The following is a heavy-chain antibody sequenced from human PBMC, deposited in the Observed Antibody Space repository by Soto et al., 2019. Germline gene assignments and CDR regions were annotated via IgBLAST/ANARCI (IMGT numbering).Heavy chain of an antibody. V-gene: IGHV4-34*01. J-gene: IGHJ6*02. D-gene: IGHD6-13*01. CDR3: ARRHRSSWYDSYYGMHV. CDR1: GGSFSGYY. CDR2: INHSGST. Sequence: SETLSITFSVYGGSFSGYYWSLIRQPPGKGLEWIGEINHSGSTNYNPSLKSRVTISVDTSKNKFSLKLSSVTAADTAVYYCARRHRSSWYDSYYGMHVWGQGTTVTVSS.